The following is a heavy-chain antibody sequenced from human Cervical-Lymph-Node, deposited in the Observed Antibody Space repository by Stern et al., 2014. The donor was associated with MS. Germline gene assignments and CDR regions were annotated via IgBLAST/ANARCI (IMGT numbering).Heavy chain of an antibody. V-gene: IGHV1-8*01. Sequence: VLLVESGAEVKKPGASVKVSCMASGYTFTSYDIKWVRQGTGQGLEWMGWMNPNSGNAVYAQKFQGRVTMTRDTSTSTAYLELTSLRSEDTAVFYCARGRELLSLDYWGQGTLVTVSS. D-gene: IGHD1-26*01. CDR1: GYTFTSYD. CDR2: MNPNSGNA. CDR3: ARGRELLSLDY. J-gene: IGHJ4*02.